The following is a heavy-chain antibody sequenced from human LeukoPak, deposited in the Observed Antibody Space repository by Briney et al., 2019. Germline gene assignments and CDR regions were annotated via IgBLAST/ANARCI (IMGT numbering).Heavy chain of an antibody. Sequence: GGSLRLSCAASGFTFSSYDMIWVRQAPGRGLEWVSDFSGSGGTTYYADSVKGRFTISSDNSKNTLYLQMNSLRAEDTAVYYCANGNRCTSPNCLGYYYFYMDVWGKGTTVTVSS. V-gene: IGHV3-23*01. D-gene: IGHD2-8*01. J-gene: IGHJ6*03. CDR2: FSGSGGTT. CDR1: GFTFSSYD. CDR3: ANGNRCTSPNCLGYYYFYMDV.